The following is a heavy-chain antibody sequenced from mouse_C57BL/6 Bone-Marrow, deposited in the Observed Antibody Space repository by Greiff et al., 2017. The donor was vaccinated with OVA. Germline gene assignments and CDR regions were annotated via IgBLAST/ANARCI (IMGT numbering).Heavy chain of an antibody. CDR2: ISGGGGNT. D-gene: IGHD6-1*01. Sequence: EVMLVESGGGLVKPGGSLKLSCAASGFTFSSYTMSWVRQTPEKRLEWVATISGGGGNTYYPDSVKGRFTISRDNAKNTLYLQMSSLRSEDTALYYCARQPGRGRFAYWGQGTLVTVSA. V-gene: IGHV5-9*01. J-gene: IGHJ3*01. CDR3: ARQPGRGRFAY. CDR1: GFTFSSYT.